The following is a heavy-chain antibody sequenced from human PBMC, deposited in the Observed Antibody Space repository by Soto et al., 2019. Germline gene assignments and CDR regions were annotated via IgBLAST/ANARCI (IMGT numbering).Heavy chain of an antibody. V-gene: IGHV1-8*01. CDR2: MNPNSGNT. J-gene: IGHJ4*02. Sequence: QVQLVQSGAEVKKPGASVKDSCKASGYTFTSYDINWVRQATGQGLEWMGWMNPNSGNTGYAQKFQGRVTRTRNTSISTAYMELSSLRSEDTAGYYCARGWGRMSARRGDYWGQGTLVTVSS. D-gene: IGHD7-27*01. CDR1: GYTFTSYD. CDR3: ARGWGRMSARRGDY.